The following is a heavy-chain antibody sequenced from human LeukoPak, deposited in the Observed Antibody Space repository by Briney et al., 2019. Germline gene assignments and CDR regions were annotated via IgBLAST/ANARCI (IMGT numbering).Heavy chain of an antibody. CDR3: ARAENWNSYYYYMDV. Sequence: ASVKVSCKASGGTFSSYAISWVRQAPGQGLEWMGGIIPIFGTANYAQKFQGRVTITADESTSTAYMELSSLRSADTAVYYCARAENWNSYYYYMDVWGKGTTVTVSS. J-gene: IGHJ6*03. D-gene: IGHD1-1*01. CDR2: IIPIFGTA. CDR1: GGTFSSYA. V-gene: IGHV1-69*13.